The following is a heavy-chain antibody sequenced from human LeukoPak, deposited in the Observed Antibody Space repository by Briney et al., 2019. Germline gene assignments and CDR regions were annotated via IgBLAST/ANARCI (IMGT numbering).Heavy chain of an antibody. Sequence: TGGSLRLSCAASGFTFSSYAMNWVRQAPGKGLEWVSGISGSGDTTHYADSVKGRFTISRDNSKNTLYLQMNSLRAEDTAAYYCAKNAGLGYCSSTSCPIDPWGQGTLVTVSS. J-gene: IGHJ5*02. CDR3: AKNAGLGYCSSTSCPIDP. CDR1: GFTFSSYA. D-gene: IGHD2-2*01. V-gene: IGHV3-23*01. CDR2: ISGSGDTT.